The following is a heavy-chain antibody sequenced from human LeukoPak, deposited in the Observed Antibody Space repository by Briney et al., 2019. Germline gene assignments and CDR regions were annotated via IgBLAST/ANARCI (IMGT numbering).Heavy chain of an antibody. Sequence: SQTLSLTCAISGDSVSSNSVTWNWIRQSPSRGLEWLGRTYYRSKWYYDYAVAVKSRISINPDTSKNQFSLQLSSVTPEDTAVYYCARDPVGGSTIFDYWGQGTLVTVSS. CDR1: GDSVSSNSVT. D-gene: IGHD1-26*01. CDR3: ARDPVGGSTIFDY. CDR2: TYYRSKWYY. V-gene: IGHV6-1*01. J-gene: IGHJ4*02.